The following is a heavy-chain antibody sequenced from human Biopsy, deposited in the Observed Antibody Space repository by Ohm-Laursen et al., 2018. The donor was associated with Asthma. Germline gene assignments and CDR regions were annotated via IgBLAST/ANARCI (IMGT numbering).Heavy chain of an antibody. CDR3: ARGGSGGKVYYFDS. D-gene: IGHD2-15*01. CDR2: IHKNGIG. Sequence: TLSLTCTVSNGSISSNFYYWGWIRQPPGKGLEWVGSIHKNGIGYYKSSLKSRLTISVDTSKNQFSLKVTSLSAADTALYYCARGGSGGKVYYFDSWGLGTLVTVSS. CDR1: NGSISSNFYY. J-gene: IGHJ4*02. V-gene: IGHV4-39*01.